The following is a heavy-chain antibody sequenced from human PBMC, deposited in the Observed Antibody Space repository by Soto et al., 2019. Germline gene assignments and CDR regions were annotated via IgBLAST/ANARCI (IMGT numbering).Heavy chain of an antibody. CDR3: VRDVGFDYAN. Sequence: GGSLRLSSVVSGFNFRGYGMSWVRQAPGKGLEWVATMSEDGSEIYYVGSVKGRFAISRDNDENSLHLQMNYVSAEDTGVYFCVRDVGFDYANWGQGTLVTVSS. CDR1: GFNFRGYG. CDR2: MSEDGSEI. V-gene: IGHV3-7*01. D-gene: IGHD2-2*01. J-gene: IGHJ4*02.